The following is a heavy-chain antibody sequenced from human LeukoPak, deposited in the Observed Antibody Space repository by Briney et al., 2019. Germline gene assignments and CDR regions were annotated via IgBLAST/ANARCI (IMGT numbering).Heavy chain of an antibody. CDR2: IYYSGIT. D-gene: IGHD3-22*01. CDR1: GVSIYSYF. Sequence: SETLSFTCTVSGVSIYSYFWTWIRQPPGKGLEWIGNIYYSGITNYNPSLQSRVTISVDTSRNQFSLNLTSVTAAETAVYYCARGGDSSGYYPYYFDYGGQGTLVTVSS. V-gene: IGHV4-59*01. CDR3: ARGGDSSGYYPYYFDY. J-gene: IGHJ4*02.